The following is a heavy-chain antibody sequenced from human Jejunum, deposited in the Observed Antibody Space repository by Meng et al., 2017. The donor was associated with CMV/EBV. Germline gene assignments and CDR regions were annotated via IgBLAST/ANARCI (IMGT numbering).Heavy chain of an antibody. Sequence: VSGDSLRNYYWSWIRQPPGGGLEWIGFIFHTGSTSYNPSLESRVTMSVDTSKNLFSLTVTSVTAAGTAIYYCARTDYYSYYGMDVWGQGTPVTVSS. CDR2: IFHTGST. CDR1: GDSLRNYY. J-gene: IGHJ6*02. CDR3: ARTDYYSYYGMDV. V-gene: IGHV4-59*01.